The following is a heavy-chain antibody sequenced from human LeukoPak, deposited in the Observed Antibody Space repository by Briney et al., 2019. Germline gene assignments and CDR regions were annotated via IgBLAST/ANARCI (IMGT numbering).Heavy chain of an antibody. CDR1: GYSISSGYY. V-gene: IGHV4-38-2*02. J-gene: IGHJ3*02. CDR3: ARNYDFWSGLYDAFDI. D-gene: IGHD3-3*01. Sequence: SETLSLTCTVSGYSISSGYYWGWIRQPPGKGLEWIGSIYHSGSTYYNPSLKSRVTISVDTSKNQFSLKLSSVTAADTAVYYCARNYDFWSGLYDAFDIWGQGTMVTVSS. CDR2: IYHSGST.